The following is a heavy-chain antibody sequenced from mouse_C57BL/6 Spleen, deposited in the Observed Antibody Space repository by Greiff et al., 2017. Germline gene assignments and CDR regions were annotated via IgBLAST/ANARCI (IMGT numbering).Heavy chain of an antibody. CDR2: INPNNGGT. J-gene: IGHJ1*03. V-gene: IGHV1-18*01. CDR3: ARDYSNYWYFDV. Sequence: VHVKQSGPELVKPGASVKIPCKASGYTFTDYNMDWVKQSHGKSLEWIGDINPNNGGTIYNQKFKGKATLTVDKSSSTAYMELRSLTSEDTAVYYCARDYSNYWYFDVWGTGTTVTVSS. CDR1: GYTFTDYN. D-gene: IGHD2-5*01.